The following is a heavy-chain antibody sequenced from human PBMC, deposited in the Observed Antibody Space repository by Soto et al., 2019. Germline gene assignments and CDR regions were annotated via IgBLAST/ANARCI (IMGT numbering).Heavy chain of an antibody. Sequence: SEILSLTCTVSGGSISSGGYYWSWIRQHPGKGLEWIGYIYYSGSTYYNPSLKSRVTISVDTSKNQFSLKLSSVTAGDTVVYYCARDGYGSGSYYGFDYWAQGTLVSVSS. J-gene: IGHJ4*02. D-gene: IGHD3-10*01. CDR2: IYYSGST. V-gene: IGHV4-31*03. CDR3: ARDGYGSGSYYGFDY. CDR1: GGSISSGGYY.